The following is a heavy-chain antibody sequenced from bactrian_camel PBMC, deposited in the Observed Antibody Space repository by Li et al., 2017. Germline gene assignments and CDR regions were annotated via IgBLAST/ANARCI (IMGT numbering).Heavy chain of an antibody. J-gene: IGHJ6*01. CDR3: AAFPPSIATMRCADFGY. V-gene: IGHV3S1*01. CDR2: IDSDGRA. CDR1: GYAGSNYC. D-gene: IGHD4*01. Sequence: HVQLVESGGGSVQAGGSLRLSCVVSGYAGSNYCMSWFRQAPGKEREGVTAIDSDGRADYVASVKGRFTISRDNAKNTLYLQMNSLKPEDTAMYYCAAFPPSIATMRCADFGYWGRGTQVTV.